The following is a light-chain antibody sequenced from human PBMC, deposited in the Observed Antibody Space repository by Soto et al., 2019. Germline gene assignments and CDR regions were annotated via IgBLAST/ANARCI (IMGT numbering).Light chain of an antibody. J-gene: IGLJ2*01. V-gene: IGLV1-44*01. CDR3: AAWDDTLNAAV. Sequence: QSVLTQPYSASGTPGQRVTISCSGSSSNIGSHTLNWYQQLPGSARSLLIYSDNQRPSGVPDRFSGSTSGTSASLAISGLQSEDEAEYYCAAWDDTLNAAVFGGGTKLTVL. CDR2: SDN. CDR1: SSNIGSHT.